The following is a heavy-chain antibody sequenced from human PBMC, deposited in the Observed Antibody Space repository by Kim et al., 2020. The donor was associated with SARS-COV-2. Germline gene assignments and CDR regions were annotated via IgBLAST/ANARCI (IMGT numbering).Heavy chain of an antibody. V-gene: IGHV4-59*13. CDR1: GGSISSYY. CDR2: ISYSGST. D-gene: IGHD2-15*01. CDR3: ARGVAATGY. J-gene: IGHJ4*02. Sequence: SETLSLTCTVSGGSISSYYWSWIRQPPGKGLEWIGYISYSGSTNYNPSLKSRVTISVDTSKNQFSLKLSSVTAADTAVYYCARGVAATGYWGQGTLVTVS.